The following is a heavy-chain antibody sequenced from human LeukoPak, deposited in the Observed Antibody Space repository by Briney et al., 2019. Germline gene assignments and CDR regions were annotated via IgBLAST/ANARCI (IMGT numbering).Heavy chain of an antibody. CDR2: ISYDGSNK. CDR1: GFTFSSYG. Sequence: GGSLRLSCAASGFTFSSYGMHWVRQAPGKGLEWVAVISYDGSNKYYADSVKGRFTISRDNSKNTLYLQMNSRRGADPAVSYRAKGPYYYDRSAYSSHYWGQGTLVTVSS. D-gene: IGHD3-22*01. CDR3: AKGPYYYDRSAYSSHY. J-gene: IGHJ4*02. V-gene: IGHV3-30*18.